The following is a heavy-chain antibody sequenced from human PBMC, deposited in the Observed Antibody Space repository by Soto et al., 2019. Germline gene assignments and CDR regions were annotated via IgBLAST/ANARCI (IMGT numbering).Heavy chain of an antibody. D-gene: IGHD3-16*01. V-gene: IGHV3-7*01. Sequence: GGSLRLSCAASGFTFSGYGMSWFRQAPGKGLEWVANIKQDGSEKYYVDSGKGRFTISKDNAKNSLYLQMNSLRAEDTAVYYCARDYYDYDLSPGRSYYYYYGMDVWGQGTTVTVSS. CDR2: IKQDGSEK. CDR3: ARDYYDYDLSPGRSYYYYYGMDV. CDR1: GFTFSGYG. J-gene: IGHJ6*02.